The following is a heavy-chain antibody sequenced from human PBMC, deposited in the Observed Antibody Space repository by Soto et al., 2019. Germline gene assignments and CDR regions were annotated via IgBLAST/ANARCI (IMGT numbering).Heavy chain of an antibody. J-gene: IGHJ4*02. Sequence: QVQLVQSGAEVKKPGASVKVSCKASGYIFTNYAFHWVRQAPGHRLEWMGWINAGNGNIKYSQNFQGRVTITRDTSASTAYMELSSLRSEDTAVYYCARVSSSWSSDYWGQGTLVTVSS. CDR3: ARVSSSWSSDY. CDR1: GYIFTNYA. V-gene: IGHV1-3*01. CDR2: INAGNGNI. D-gene: IGHD6-13*01.